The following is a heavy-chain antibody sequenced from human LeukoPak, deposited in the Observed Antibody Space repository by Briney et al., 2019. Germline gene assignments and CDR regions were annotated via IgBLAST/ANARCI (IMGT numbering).Heavy chain of an antibody. D-gene: IGHD1-7*01. J-gene: IGHJ4*02. CDR1: GFMFSYDW. CDR2: INNDGSSV. V-gene: IGHV3-74*01. Sequence: GGSLRLSCAASGFMFSYDWMNWVRHTSGKGLMWVSRINNDGSSVSCEDSVKGRFSISRDNAKNTLYLQMNSLRDEDTGVYYCVTNPIGGTNYWGQGTLVTVSS. CDR3: VTNPIGGTNY.